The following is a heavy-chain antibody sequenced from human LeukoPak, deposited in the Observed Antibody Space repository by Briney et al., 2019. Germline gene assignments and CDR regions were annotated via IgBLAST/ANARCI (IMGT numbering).Heavy chain of an antibody. J-gene: IGHJ4*02. Sequence: GGSLRLSCAASGFTFSSYWMSWVRQAPGKGLEWVANIKQDGSEKYYVDSVKGRFTISRDNAKNSLYLQMNSLRAEDTAVHYCARDPFVVVTAIYFDYWGQGTLVTVYS. CDR1: GFTFSSYW. CDR2: IKQDGSEK. V-gene: IGHV3-7*01. D-gene: IGHD2-21*02. CDR3: ARDPFVVVTAIYFDY.